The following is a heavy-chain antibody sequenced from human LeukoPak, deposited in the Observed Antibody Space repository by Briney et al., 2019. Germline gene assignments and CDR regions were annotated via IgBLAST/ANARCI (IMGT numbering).Heavy chain of an antibody. J-gene: IGHJ6*02. D-gene: IGHD3-16*01. Sequence: GASVKVSCKTSGYPFSGYFIHWVRRAPGQGLEWMGRVNPDTGDTNLAQKFQGRVTMTRDSSTSTVFMELKSLNSDDTAVYFCARDGLLIIRSPYHYGLDVWGPGTAVTVSS. CDR1: GYPFSGYF. V-gene: IGHV1-2*06. CDR3: ARDGLLIIRSPYHYGLDV. CDR2: VNPDTGDT.